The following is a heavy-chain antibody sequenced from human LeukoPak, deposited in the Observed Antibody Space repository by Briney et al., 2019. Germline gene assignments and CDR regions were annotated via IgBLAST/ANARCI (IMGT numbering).Heavy chain of an antibody. D-gene: IGHD5-12*01. CDR3: ARLGLSGYDLLDY. V-gene: IGHV5-51*01. CDR1: GYSFTSYW. Sequence: GESLKISCKGSGYSFTSYWIGWVRQMPGKGLDWMGIIYPGDSETRYSQSFQGQVTISADKSISPASLQWSSLKASDTAMYYCARLGLSGYDLLDYWGQGTLVTVSS. J-gene: IGHJ4*02. CDR2: IYPGDSET.